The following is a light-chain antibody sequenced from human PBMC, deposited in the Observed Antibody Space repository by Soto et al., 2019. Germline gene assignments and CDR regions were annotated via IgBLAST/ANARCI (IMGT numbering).Light chain of an antibody. Sequence: DIVMTQSPLSLPVTPGEPASISCRSSQSLLHSNGYNYLDWYLQKPGQSPQLLIYLGSNRASGVPDRFSGSGSGTEFTLTISSLQSEDFAIYYCQQYSNWPPFTFGPGTKVDIK. V-gene: IGKV2-28*01. CDR1: QSLLHSNGYNY. CDR2: LGS. CDR3: QQYSNWPPFT. J-gene: IGKJ3*01.